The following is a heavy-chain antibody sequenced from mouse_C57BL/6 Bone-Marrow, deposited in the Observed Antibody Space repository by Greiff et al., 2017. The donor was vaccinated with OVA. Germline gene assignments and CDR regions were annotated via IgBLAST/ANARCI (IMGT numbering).Heavy chain of an antibody. CDR2: INPYNGGT. CDR3: ARSYYFSGYFDY. Sequence: VQLQQSGPVLVKPGASVKMSCKASGYTFTDYYMNWVKQSHGQSLEWIGDINPYNGGTSYNQKFKGKATLTADKSSSTAYMELNSLTSEDSAVYYCARSYYFSGYFDYWGKGTTLTVSS. CDR1: GYTFTDYY. J-gene: IGHJ2*01. D-gene: IGHD1-1*01. V-gene: IGHV1-19*01.